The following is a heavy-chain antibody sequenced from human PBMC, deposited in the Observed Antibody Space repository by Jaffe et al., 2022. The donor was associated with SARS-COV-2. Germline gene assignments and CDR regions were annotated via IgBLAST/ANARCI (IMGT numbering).Heavy chain of an antibody. V-gene: IGHV3-15*01. CDR2: IKSKTDVGTT. CDR3: TTSVDIVLTVWPDDAFDL. D-gene: IGHD2-8*01. J-gene: IGHJ3*01. Sequence: EVQLVESGGGLVKPGGSLRLSCAASGFTFSHAWMSWVRQAPGKGLEWIGHIKSKTDVGTTDYAAPVKGRFTISRDDSKNTLYLQINSLKTEDTAVYYCTTSVDIVLTVWPDDAFDLWGQGTMVTVSS. CDR1: GFTFSHAW.